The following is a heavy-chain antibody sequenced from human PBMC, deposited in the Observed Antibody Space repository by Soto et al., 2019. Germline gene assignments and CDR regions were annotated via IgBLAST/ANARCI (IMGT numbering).Heavy chain of an antibody. CDR2: ISYDGSNK. Sequence: GGSLRLSCAASGFTFSSYAMHWVRQAPGKGLEWVAVISYDGSNKYYADSVKGRFTISRDNSKNTLYLQMNSLRAEDTAVYYCARDFQIAVAGTYYYYGMDVWGQGTTVTVSS. D-gene: IGHD6-19*01. J-gene: IGHJ6*02. V-gene: IGHV3-30-3*01. CDR1: GFTFSSYA. CDR3: ARDFQIAVAGTYYYYGMDV.